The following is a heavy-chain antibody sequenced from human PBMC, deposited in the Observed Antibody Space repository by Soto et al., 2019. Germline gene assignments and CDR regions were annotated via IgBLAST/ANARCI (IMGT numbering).Heavy chain of an antibody. J-gene: IGHJ3*02. D-gene: IGHD3-3*01. V-gene: IGHV1-2*02. CDR3: ARGGGVGVAGSAAFDM. Sequence: QLHLVQSGAVVKKPGASVTVSCSASGYPVTAYYMHWVRQAPGRGLEWMGGINPATGAAKYTQTFLGTGTMTRDTATGTVLMELSGRPSAATAVFYCARGGGVGVAGSAAFDMWGQGTLVTVSS. CDR1: GYPVTAYY. CDR2: INPATGAA.